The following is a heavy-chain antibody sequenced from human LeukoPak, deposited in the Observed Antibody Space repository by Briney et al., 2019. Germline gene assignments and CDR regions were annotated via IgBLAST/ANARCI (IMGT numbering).Heavy chain of an antibody. J-gene: IGHJ4*02. CDR2: ISWDGGST. CDR1: GFTFDDYA. D-gene: IGHD7-27*01. V-gene: IGHV3-43D*03. CDR3: ARDSAWGPYRGY. Sequence: QPGGSLRLSCAASGFTFDDYAMHWVRQAPGKGLEWVSLISWDGGSTYYADSVKGRFTISRDNSKNSLYLQMNSLRAEDTALYYCARDSAWGPYRGYWGQGTLVTVSS.